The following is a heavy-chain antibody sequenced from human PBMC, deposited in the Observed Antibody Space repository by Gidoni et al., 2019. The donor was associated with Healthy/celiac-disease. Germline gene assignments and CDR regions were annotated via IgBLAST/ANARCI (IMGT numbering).Heavy chain of an antibody. D-gene: IGHD3-3*01. Sequence: QVHLQESGPGLVKPSQPLSPTCTAAVGPISPGRYYWSWLRRPAGKGLGWIGRIYTSGSNDYTPFLKRRVTISVDTTKNQFPLKRSAVTAADTAVYYGARGVTNVGDDDYGMDVWGKGTTVTVSS. CDR1: VGPISPGRYY. CDR2: IYTSGSN. J-gene: IGHJ6*04. CDR3: ARGVTNVGDDDYGMDV. V-gene: IGHV4-61*02.